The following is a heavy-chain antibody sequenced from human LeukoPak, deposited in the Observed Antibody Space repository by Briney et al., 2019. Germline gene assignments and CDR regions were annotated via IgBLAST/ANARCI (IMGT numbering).Heavy chain of an antibody. CDR3: ATALDAPAGPD. V-gene: IGHV3-7*01. CDR1: GLSISNSW. Sequence: PGGSLRLSCEASGLSISNSWMAWVRRAPGKGLEWVANIKEDGSAKFYVDSVEGRFTISRDNAKNSLSLQMNSLRVEDTAVYYCATALDAPAGPDWGQGTLVTVSS. J-gene: IGHJ4*02. CDR2: IKEDGSAK. D-gene: IGHD6-13*01.